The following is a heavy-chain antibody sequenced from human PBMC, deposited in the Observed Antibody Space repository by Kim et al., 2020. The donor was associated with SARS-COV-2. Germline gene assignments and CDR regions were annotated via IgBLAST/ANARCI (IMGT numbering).Heavy chain of an antibody. J-gene: IGHJ4*01. D-gene: IGHD3-3*01. Sequence: GGSLRLSCVASGFTLSNNGMHWVCQAPGKGLEWVGIVSYEGRNTYYPGAVKGRFTISRDNSKNTVLLQMNGLRTEDTALYYCVKEAGFFRVGVEYYFD. V-gene: IGHV3-30*18. CDR3: VKEAGFFRVGVEYYFD. CDR2: VSYEGRNT. CDR1: GFTLSNNG.